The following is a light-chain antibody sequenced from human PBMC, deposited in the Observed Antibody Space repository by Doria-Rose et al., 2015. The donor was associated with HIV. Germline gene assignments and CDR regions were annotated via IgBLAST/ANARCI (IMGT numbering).Light chain of an antibody. CDR1: QSVSSNY. J-gene: IGKJ1*01. CDR2: GAS. V-gene: IGKV3-20*01. Sequence: TQSPGTLSLSPGERATLSCRASQSVSSNYLAWYQQKPGQAPRLLVYGASSRATGIPDRFSGSGSGTDFTLTISRLEPEDFAAYYCQQYGSSPLAFGQGTKVGIK. CDR3: QQYGSSPLA.